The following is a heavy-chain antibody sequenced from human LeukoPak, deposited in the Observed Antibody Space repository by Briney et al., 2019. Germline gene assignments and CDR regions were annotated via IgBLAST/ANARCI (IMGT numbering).Heavy chain of an antibody. D-gene: IGHD3-22*01. V-gene: IGHV3-23*01. CDR2: ISGSGGTT. Sequence: GGSLRLSCAASGFTFSSYSMTWVRQAPGKGLEWVSTISGSGGTTYYADSVKGRFTISRDNSKNTLHLQMDSLRAEDTAVYYCARDSSGYQWGQGTLVTVSS. CDR3: ARDSSGYQ. CDR1: GFTFSSYS. J-gene: IGHJ4*02.